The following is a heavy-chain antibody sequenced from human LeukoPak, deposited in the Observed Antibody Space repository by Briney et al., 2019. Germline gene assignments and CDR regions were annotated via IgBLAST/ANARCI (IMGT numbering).Heavy chain of an antibody. D-gene: IGHD3-22*01. CDR1: GFTFSSYA. CDR2: ISYDGSNK. CDR3: AKDHSPLILRSGFRAFDI. J-gene: IGHJ3*02. Sequence: GGSLRLSCAASGFTFSSYAMHWVRQAPGKGLEWVAVISYDGSNKYYADSVKGRFTISRDNSKNTLYLQMNSLRAEDTAVYYCAKDHSPLILRSGFRAFDIWGQGTMVTVSS. V-gene: IGHV3-30*04.